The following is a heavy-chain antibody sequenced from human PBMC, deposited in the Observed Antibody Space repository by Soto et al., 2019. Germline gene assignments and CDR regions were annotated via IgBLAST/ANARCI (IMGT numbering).Heavy chain of an antibody. CDR3: ARVGVMGTAMVNWPFYYYGMDV. J-gene: IGHJ6*02. CDR1: GFTFSSYD. D-gene: IGHD5-18*01. V-gene: IGHV3-13*01. CDR2: IGTAGDT. Sequence: GSLRLSCAASGFTFSSYDMHWVRQATGKGLEWVSAIGTAGDTYYPGSVKGRFTISRENAKNSLYLQMNSLRAEDTAVYYCARVGVMGTAMVNWPFYYYGMDVWGQGTTVTVSS.